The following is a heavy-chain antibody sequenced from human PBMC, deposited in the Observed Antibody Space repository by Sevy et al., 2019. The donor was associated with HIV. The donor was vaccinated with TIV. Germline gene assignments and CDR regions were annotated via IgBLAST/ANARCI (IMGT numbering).Heavy chain of an antibody. CDR1: GFTVTFNS. CDR3: VRERAGIDH. Sequence: GGSLRLSCAASGFTVTFNSMSWVRQAPGRGLVWVSVIYVGRNTYYADSVKGRFIIFRDSFKDTVDLQMDSLRPEDSGVYYCVRERAGIDHWGQGTLVTSPQ. V-gene: IGHV3-53*01. J-gene: IGHJ4*02. D-gene: IGHD6-19*01. CDR2: IYVGRNT.